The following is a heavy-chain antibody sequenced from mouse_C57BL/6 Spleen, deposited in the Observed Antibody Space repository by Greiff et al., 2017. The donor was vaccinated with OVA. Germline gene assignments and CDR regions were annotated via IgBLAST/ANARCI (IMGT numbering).Heavy chain of an antibody. V-gene: IGHV14-1*01. Sequence: VRLQQSGAELVRPGASVKLSCTASGFNIKDYYMHWVKQRPEQGLEWIRRIDPEDGDTEYAPKFQGKATMTADTSSNTAYLQLSSLTSEDTAVYYCTGGSSYRFAYWGQGTLVTVSA. CDR3: TGGSSYRFAY. D-gene: IGHD1-1*01. J-gene: IGHJ3*01. CDR1: GFNIKDYY. CDR2: IDPEDGDT.